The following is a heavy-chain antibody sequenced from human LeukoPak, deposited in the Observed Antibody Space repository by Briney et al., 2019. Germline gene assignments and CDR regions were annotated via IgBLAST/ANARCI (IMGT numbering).Heavy chain of an antibody. D-gene: IGHD5-24*01. CDR2: IYPGDSDT. V-gene: IGHV5-51*01. J-gene: IGHJ3*02. CDR3: ARQGRWLQFGNAFDI. CDR1: GYSFTSYW. Sequence: GESLKISCKGSGYSFTSYWIGWVRQMPGIGLGWMGIIYPGDSDTRYSPSFQGQVTITADKSISTAYLQWSSLKASDTAMYYCARQGRWLQFGNAFDIWGQGTMATVSS.